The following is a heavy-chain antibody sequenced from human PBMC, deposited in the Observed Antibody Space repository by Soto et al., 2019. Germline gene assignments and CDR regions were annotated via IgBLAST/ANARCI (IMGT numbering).Heavy chain of an antibody. J-gene: IGHJ4*02. V-gene: IGHV4-34*01. Sequence: LSLTCGVYGASFSGSSWSWIRQPPGKGLEWIGEINDSGSTNYNPSLKSRVTISVDTSKNQFSLKLSSVTAADTAVYYCARSIVVVTALVYCGQGTLVTVSS. D-gene: IGHD2-21*02. CDR1: GASFSGSS. CDR2: INDSGST. CDR3: ARSIVVVTALVY.